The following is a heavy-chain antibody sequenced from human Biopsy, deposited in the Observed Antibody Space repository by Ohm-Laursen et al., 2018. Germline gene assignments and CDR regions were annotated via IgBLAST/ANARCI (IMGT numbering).Heavy chain of an antibody. J-gene: IGHJ4*02. CDR2: IYYSGST. V-gene: IGHV4-59*01. D-gene: IGHD6-19*01. CDR1: GGSIGSFF. Sequence: SQTLSLTCTVSGGSIGSFFWSWIRQPPGKGLEWIGYIYYSGSTNYNPSLESRVTMSVDMPKNQFSLKLYSVTAADTAVYYCARGRRTSGWPYFDNWGQGALVIVSP. CDR3: ARGRRTSGWPYFDN.